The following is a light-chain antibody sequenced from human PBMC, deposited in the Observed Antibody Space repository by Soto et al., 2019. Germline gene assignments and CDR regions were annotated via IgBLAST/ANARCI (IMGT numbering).Light chain of an antibody. CDR1: SSDVGGYNY. V-gene: IGLV2-14*01. CDR2: DVS. Sequence: QSALTQPASVSGSPGQSITISCTGTSSDVGGYNYVSWYQQHPGKAPKLMIYDVSNRPSGVSNRFSGSKSGNTASLTISGLQPEDEADYYCRSYTSRGTLGLFGGGTKLTVL. CDR3: RSYTSRGTLGL. J-gene: IGLJ2*01.